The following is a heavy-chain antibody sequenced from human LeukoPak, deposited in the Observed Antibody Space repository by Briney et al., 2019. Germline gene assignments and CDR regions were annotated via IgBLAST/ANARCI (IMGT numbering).Heavy chain of an antibody. CDR2: IYASNSET. Sequence: GESLKISCEGSGYSFSTYWIGWVRQMPGKGLEWMGIIYASNSETRYSPSFQGQVTISADKSTRTAHLQWSSLEASDTAMYYCATTANGNPHWDHWGQGTLVTLSS. V-gene: IGHV5-51*01. CDR1: GYSFSTYW. J-gene: IGHJ4*02. D-gene: IGHD4-23*01. CDR3: ATTANGNPHWDH.